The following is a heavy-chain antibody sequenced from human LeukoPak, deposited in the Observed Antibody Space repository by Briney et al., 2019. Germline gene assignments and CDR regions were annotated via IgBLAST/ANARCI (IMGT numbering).Heavy chain of an antibody. CDR1: GFTFSSYS. Sequence: GGSLRLSCAAAGFTFSSYSMNWVRQAPGKGLEWVSSISSSSSYIYYADSVKGRFTISRDNAKNSLYLQMNSLRAEDTAVYYCARDWYYYDSSGNYDAFDIWGQGTMVTVSS. V-gene: IGHV3-21*01. J-gene: IGHJ3*02. CDR3: ARDWYYYDSSGNYDAFDI. CDR2: ISSSSSYI. D-gene: IGHD3-22*01.